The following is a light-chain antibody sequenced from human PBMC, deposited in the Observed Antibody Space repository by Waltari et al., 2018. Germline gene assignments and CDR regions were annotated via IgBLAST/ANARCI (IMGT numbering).Light chain of an antibody. CDR1: QSLVHSDGNTS. V-gene: IGKV2-30*02. CDR2: KVS. J-gene: IGKJ2*01. Sequence: DVVMTQSPLSLPVTLGQPASISCRSIQSLVHSDGNTSLYWFQQRPGQSPRRLIYKVSNRDAGVPDRFSGSGSGTDFTLKISRVEAEDVGVYYCMQGTHWPYTFGQGTKLETK. CDR3: MQGTHWPYT.